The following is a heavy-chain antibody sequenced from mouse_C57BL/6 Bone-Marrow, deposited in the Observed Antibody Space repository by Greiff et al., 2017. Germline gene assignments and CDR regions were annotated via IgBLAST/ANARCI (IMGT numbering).Heavy chain of an antibody. V-gene: IGHV1-80*01. Sequence: QVHVKQSGAELVKPGASVKISCKASGYAFSSYWMNWVKQRPGKGLEWIGQIYPGDGDTNYNGKFKGKATLTADKSSSTAYMQLSSLTSEDSAVYFCARHYYGSSFDYWGQGTTLTVSS. J-gene: IGHJ2*01. D-gene: IGHD1-1*01. CDR3: ARHYYGSSFDY. CDR2: IYPGDGDT. CDR1: GYAFSSYW.